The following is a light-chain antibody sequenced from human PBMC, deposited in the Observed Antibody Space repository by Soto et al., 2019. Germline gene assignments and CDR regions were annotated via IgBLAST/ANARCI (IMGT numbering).Light chain of an antibody. J-gene: IGLJ2*01. CDR1: SSNIGSNY. Sequence: QSVLTQPPSASGTPGQRVTISCSESSSNIGSNYVYWYQQVPGTAPRLLMYRASQRPSGVPDRFSGSKSGTSASLAISGLRSEDEADYYCAAWDDTLKGLVFGGGTKVTVL. V-gene: IGLV1-47*01. CDR2: RAS. CDR3: AAWDDTLKGLV.